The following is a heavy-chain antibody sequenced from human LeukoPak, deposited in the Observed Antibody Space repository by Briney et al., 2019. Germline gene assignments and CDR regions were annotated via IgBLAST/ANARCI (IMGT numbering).Heavy chain of an antibody. CDR1: GGSFSGYY. V-gene: IGHV4-34*01. CDR3: ARGHITVVRGVICRWFDP. J-gene: IGHJ5*02. Sequence: PSETLSLTCAVYGGSFSGYYWSWIRQPPGKGLEWIGEINHSGSTNYNPSLKSRVTISVDTTKNQFSLKLSSVTAADTAVYYCARGHITVVRGVICRWFDPWGQGTLATVSS. CDR2: INHSGST. D-gene: IGHD3-10*01.